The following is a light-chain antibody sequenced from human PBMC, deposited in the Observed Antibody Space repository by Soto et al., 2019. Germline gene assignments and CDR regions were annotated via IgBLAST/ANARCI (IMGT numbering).Light chain of an antibody. CDR3: AAWDDSLNGWV. V-gene: IGLV1-44*01. J-gene: IGLJ3*02. CDR1: SSNIGSNP. Sequence: QSVLSQPPSASGTPGQRVTISCSGSSSNIGSNPVNWYQQLPGTAPKLLIYNSNQRPSGVPDRFSGSKSGTSASLAISGLQPEDEADCYCAAWDDSLNGWVFGGGPKVTVL. CDR2: NSN.